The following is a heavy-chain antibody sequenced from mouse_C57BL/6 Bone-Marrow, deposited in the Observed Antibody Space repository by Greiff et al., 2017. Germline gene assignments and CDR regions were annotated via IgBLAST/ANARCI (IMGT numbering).Heavy chain of an antibody. J-gene: IGHJ3*01. CDR3: AREGYGYVLFAY. CDR1: GYTFTNDW. CDR2: IDPSDSYT. D-gene: IGHD2-2*01. V-gene: IGHV1-69*01. Sequence: QVQLQQPGAELVMPGASVKLSCTASGYTFTNDWMHWVKQRPGQGLEWIGEIDPSDSYTNYNQKFQGKSTLTVDKSSSTAYMQLSSLTSEDSAVYYCAREGYGYVLFAYWGQGTLVTVSA.